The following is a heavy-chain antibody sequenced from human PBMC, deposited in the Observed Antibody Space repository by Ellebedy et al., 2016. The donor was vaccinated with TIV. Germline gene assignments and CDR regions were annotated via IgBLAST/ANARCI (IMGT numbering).Heavy chain of an antibody. J-gene: IGHJ4*02. Sequence: PGGSLRLSCAASGFTFSSYGMHWVRQAPGKGLEWVANIKQDGSEKYYVDSVKGRFTISRDNAKNSLYLQMNSLRAEDTAVYYCARRIPAEDYFDYWGQGTLVSVSS. CDR3: ARRIPAEDYFDY. CDR1: GFTFSSYG. D-gene: IGHD5-18*01. V-gene: IGHV3-7*04. CDR2: IKQDGSEK.